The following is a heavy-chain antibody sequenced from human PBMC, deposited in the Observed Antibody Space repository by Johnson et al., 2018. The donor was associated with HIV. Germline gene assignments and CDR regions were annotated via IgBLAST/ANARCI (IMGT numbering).Heavy chain of an antibody. J-gene: IGHJ3*01. CDR3: ARGGVVHYALDV. V-gene: IGHV3-30*04. CDR1: GFTFSSYT. D-gene: IGHD2-2*01. CDR2: ISYDGKNK. Sequence: QVQLVESGGGLVQPGGSLRVSCAASGFTFSSYTMHWVRQAPGKGLEWVAVISYDGKNKDYADPVKGRFTLSRDNSKNTLYLQLSSLRTEDTAVFYCARGGVVHYALDVWGQGTMVIVSS.